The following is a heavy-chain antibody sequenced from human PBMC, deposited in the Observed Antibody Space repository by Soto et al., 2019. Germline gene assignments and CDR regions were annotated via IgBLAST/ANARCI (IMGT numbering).Heavy chain of an antibody. V-gene: IGHV4-30-4*08. CDR3: ARVTFTPNWFDS. CDR2: VYYRGSI. CDR1: GGSISSGDYF. D-gene: IGHD3-3*02. J-gene: IGHJ5*01. Sequence: SETLSLTCTVSGGSISSGDYFWTWIRQLPGKGLELIGYVYYRGSIYYTPSFESRVSISVDASKNQFSLRLTSVTAADSAMYFCARVTFTPNWFDSWGQGILVTVS.